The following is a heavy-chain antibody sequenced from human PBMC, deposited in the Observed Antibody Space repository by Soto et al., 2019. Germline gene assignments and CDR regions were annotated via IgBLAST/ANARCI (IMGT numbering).Heavy chain of an antibody. D-gene: IGHD1-26*01. V-gene: IGHV6-1*01. J-gene: IGHJ4*01. CDR3: ARGEQYSGRIFDY. CDR2: TYYRSKWYY. Sequence: PSQTLSLTCAITGDSVSSNSAGWSWVRQSPSRGLEWLGRTYYRSKWYYEYAVSVRGRITINPDASKNQYSLQLNSVTPEDTAVYFCARGEQYSGRIFDYWGQGTLVTVSS. CDR1: GDSVSSNSAG.